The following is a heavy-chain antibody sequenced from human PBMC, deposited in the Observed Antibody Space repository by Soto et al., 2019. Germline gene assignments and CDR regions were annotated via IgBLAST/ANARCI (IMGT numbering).Heavy chain of an antibody. CDR3: ARATYYSDTGGSPPLDY. CDR1: GGSISSGGYY. Sequence: SETLSLTCTVSGGSISSGGYYWSWIRQHPGKGLEWIGYIYYSGNTYYNPSLKSRVTISIDTSKNQFSLKLNSVTAADTAVYFCARATYYSDTGGSPPLDYWGQGTLVTVSS. V-gene: IGHV4-31*03. CDR2: IYYSGNT. D-gene: IGHD3-22*01. J-gene: IGHJ4*02.